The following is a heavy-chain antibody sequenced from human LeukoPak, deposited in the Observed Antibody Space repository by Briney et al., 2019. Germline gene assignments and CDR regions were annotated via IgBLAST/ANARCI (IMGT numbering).Heavy chain of an antibody. Sequence: SETLSLTCIVSGGSVSGYFWTWIRQPPGKELEWIGYIEYSGSTNYNPSLRSRVTISVDPSKNQFSLRLNSVTPADTAVYYCARGLRGTNFSFDYWGQGTLVTVSS. CDR2: IEYSGST. J-gene: IGHJ4*02. V-gene: IGHV4-59*02. CDR3: ARGLRGTNFSFDY. CDR1: GGSVSGYF. D-gene: IGHD1-1*01.